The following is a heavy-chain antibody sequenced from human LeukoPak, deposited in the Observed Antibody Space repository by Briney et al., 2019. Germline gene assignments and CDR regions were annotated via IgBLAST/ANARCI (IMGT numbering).Heavy chain of an antibody. CDR3: AGGTDFWSGYSFDS. D-gene: IGHD3-3*01. CDR1: GFTVGDNY. Sequence: GGSLRLSCAASGFTVGDNYMTWVRQAPGRGLEWVSLIYSGGTTEYADSVKGRFSISRDISKNTLSLQLSSLRAEDTAVYYCAGGTDFWSGYSFDSWGQGTLVTVSS. J-gene: IGHJ4*02. CDR2: IYSGGTT. V-gene: IGHV3-53*01.